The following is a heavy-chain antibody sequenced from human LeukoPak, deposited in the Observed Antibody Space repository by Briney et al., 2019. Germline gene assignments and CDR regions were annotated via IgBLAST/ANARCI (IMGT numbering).Heavy chain of an antibody. CDR1: GFKFNNYA. J-gene: IGHJ4*02. D-gene: IGHD4-23*01. Sequence: SGGSLRLSCTASGFKFNNYAMHWVRQAPGKGLEWVAVISYDGTYEDYADSVKGRFTISRDISKNTLYLHMNSLRTEDTAVYYCARDRPGPNSDYFDSWGQGTLVTVSS. CDR3: ARDRPGPNSDYFDS. V-gene: IGHV3-30*14. CDR2: ISYDGTYE.